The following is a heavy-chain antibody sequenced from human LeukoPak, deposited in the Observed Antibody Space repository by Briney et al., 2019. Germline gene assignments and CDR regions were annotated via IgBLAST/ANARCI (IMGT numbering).Heavy chain of an antibody. Sequence: SETLSLTCTVSGGSISSYYWSWIRQPPGKGLEWIGYIYYSGSTNYNPSLKSRVTISVDTSKNQFSLKLSSVTAADTAVYYCARLVHGGSYIFPHDAFDIWGQGTMVTVSS. CDR3: ARLVHGGSYIFPHDAFDI. CDR2: IYYSGST. D-gene: IGHD1-26*01. J-gene: IGHJ3*02. CDR1: GGSISSYY. V-gene: IGHV4-59*08.